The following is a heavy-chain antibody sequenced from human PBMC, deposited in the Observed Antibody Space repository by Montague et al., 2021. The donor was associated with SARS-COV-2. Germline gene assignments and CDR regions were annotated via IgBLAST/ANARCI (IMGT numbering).Heavy chain of an antibody. V-gene: IGHV4-4*08. CDR3: ARAGSGSYSFYYYYGMDV. J-gene: IGHJ6*02. D-gene: IGHD3-10*01. Sequence: SETLSLTCTVSGGSISRYYWSWIRQPPGKGLEWIGGVFSSGSTYYSPSLKSRATISADTSKNQFSLKLSSVTAADTAVYYCARAGSGSYSFYYYYGMDVWGQGTTVTVSS. CDR2: VFSSGST. CDR1: GGSISRYY.